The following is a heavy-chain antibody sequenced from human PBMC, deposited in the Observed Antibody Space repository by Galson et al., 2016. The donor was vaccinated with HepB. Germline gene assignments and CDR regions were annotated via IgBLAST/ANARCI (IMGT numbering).Heavy chain of an antibody. J-gene: IGHJ5*02. D-gene: IGHD2-2*01. CDR3: AKGNIVQVPAAPYA. Sequence: SLRLSCAASGFTFSNYAMSWVRQAPGKGLEWVSSISGSGDTTYDADAVRGCFTISRDNSRNTLSLQMDSLRAEDSAIYYCAKGNIVQVPAAPYAWGQGALVTVSS. CDR1: GFTFSNYA. CDR2: ISGSGDTT. V-gene: IGHV3-23*01.